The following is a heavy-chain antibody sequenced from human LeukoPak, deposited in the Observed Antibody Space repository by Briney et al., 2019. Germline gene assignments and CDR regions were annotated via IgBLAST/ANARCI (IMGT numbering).Heavy chain of an antibody. CDR1: GFTVSSNY. D-gene: IGHD3-9*01. CDR3: ARDRLHYDSLTGYPAD. CDR2: IYSGGST. J-gene: IGHJ4*02. Sequence: GGSLRLSCADSGFTVSSNYMSWVRQAPGKGLEWVSVIYSGGSTHYADSVKGRFTISRDNSKNTLYLQMNSLRAEDTAVYYCARDRLHYDSLTGYPADWGQGTLVTVSS. V-gene: IGHV3-66*01.